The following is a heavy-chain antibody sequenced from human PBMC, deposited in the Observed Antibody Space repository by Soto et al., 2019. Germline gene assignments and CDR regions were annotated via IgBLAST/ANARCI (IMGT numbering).Heavy chain of an antibody. J-gene: IGHJ5*02. CDR3: ARDRLVRGRSWFDP. D-gene: IGHD3-10*01. V-gene: IGHV4-31*03. CDR1: GGSISSGGYY. CDR2: IYYGGST. Sequence: QVQLQESGPGLVKPSQTLSLTCTVSGGSISSGGYYWSWIRQHPGKGLEWIGYIYYGGSTYYNPSLKSRVTISVDTSKNQFSLKLSSVTAADTAVYYCARDRLVRGRSWFDPWGQGTLVTVSS.